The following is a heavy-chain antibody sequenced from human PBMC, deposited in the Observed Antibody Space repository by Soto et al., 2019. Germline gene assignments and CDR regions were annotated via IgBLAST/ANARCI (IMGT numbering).Heavy chain of an antibody. CDR2: ISWHDDK. CDR1: GFSLSTTGVG. V-gene: IGHV2-5*01. Sequence: QITLKESGPTLVKPTQTLTLTCTFSGFSLSTTGVGVGWIRQPPGTALEWLALISWHDDKRYSPSLKSRLTITKDTAKIQVVLTMTNVDPVDTATYYCAHRGGASVGLDYFDYWCPGTLVTVSS. CDR3: AHRGGASVGLDYFDY. J-gene: IGHJ4*02. D-gene: IGHD1-1*01.